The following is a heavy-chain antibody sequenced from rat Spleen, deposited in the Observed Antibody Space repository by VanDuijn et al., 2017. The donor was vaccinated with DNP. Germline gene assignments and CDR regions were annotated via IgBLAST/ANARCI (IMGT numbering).Heavy chain of an antibody. CDR2: ISSGGTT. J-gene: IGHJ2*01. CDR1: GFSLTNYT. CDR3: TRDVPNYLDY. V-gene: IGHV2-6*01. Sequence: QVQLKESGPGLVQPSQTLSLTCTVSGFSLTNYTVSWVRQFPGKGLEWIAAISSGGTTYYNSALKSRLSISRDTSKSQVFLKMNSLQTEDTAIYFCTRDVPNYLDYWGQGIMVTVSS.